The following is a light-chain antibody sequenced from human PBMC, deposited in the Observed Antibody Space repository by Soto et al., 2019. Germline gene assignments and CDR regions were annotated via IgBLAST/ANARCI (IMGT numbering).Light chain of an antibody. CDR1: QNINNN. CDR3: QQYNDWPLT. CDR2: HAS. J-gene: IGKJ4*01. V-gene: IGKV3-15*01. Sequence: EIVMTQSPATLSVSPGERATLSCRASQNINNNLAWYQQKPGQVPRLLIYHASTGATGIPARFSGSGSGTELTLTIRSVQSEDFAVYDCQQYNDWPLTFGGGTKVESK.